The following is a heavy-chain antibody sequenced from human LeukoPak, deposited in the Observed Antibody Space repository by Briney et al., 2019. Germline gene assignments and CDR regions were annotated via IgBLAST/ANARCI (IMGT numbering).Heavy chain of an antibody. D-gene: IGHD6-13*01. Sequence: SETLSLTCTVSGGSISTYYWNWIRQPPGKGLEWIGYIYYSGSTNYNPSLKSRVTISVDTSKNQFSLKLNSVTAADAAVYYCARSGGYSSSWSLWGQGTLVTVSS. CDR1: GGSISTYY. J-gene: IGHJ4*02. CDR3: ARSGGYSSSWSL. CDR2: IYYSGST. V-gene: IGHV4-59*01.